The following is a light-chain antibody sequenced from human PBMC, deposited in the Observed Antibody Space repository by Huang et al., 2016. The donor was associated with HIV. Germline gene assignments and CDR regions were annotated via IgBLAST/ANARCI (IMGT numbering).Light chain of an antibody. CDR3: QQRFHWPPLT. CDR2: VVS. J-gene: IGKJ4*01. Sequence: EIVLTQSPATLSLSPGDRATLSCRASKSVGSYLAWYQQKPGQAPRLLIYVVSNRAPGIPARFSGSGSDTDFTLTISNLVPEDFAVYYCQQRFHWPPLTFGGGTKVEIK. V-gene: IGKV3-11*01. CDR1: KSVGSY.